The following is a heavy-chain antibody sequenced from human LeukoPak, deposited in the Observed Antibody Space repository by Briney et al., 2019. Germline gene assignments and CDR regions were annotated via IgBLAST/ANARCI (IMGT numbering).Heavy chain of an antibody. CDR2: INSGGSST. CDR3: ARADYSNYWFDP. J-gene: IGHJ5*02. V-gene: IGHV3-74*01. D-gene: IGHD4-11*01. Sequence: SGGSLRLSCAASGFTFSSYWMHWVRQAPGKGLVWVSRINSGGSSTTYADSVRGRITISRDNAKNTLYLQMNSLRAGDTAVYYCARADYSNYWFDPWGQGTLVTVSS. CDR1: GFTFSSYW.